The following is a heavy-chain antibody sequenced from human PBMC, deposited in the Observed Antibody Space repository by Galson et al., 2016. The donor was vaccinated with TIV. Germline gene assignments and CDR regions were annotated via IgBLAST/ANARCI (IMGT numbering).Heavy chain of an antibody. J-gene: IGHJ4*02. CDR1: GGSFTGHY. D-gene: IGHD5-18*01. CDR2: VYPSGNT. Sequence: TLSLTCALHGGSFTGHYWSWIRQPAGKGLEWIGRVYPSGNTNYSPSLKSRVTMSLDTSKNQFSLNLMSVTAADTAVYYCAKEGYSYRLSWGQGILVTVSS. V-gene: IGHV4-4*07. CDR3: AKEGYSYRLS.